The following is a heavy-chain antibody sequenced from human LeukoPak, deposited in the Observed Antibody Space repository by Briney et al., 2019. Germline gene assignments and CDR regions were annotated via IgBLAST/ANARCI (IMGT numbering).Heavy chain of an antibody. V-gene: IGHV3-30*02. D-gene: IGHD6-19*01. CDR3: AKAAQWLEIYYYYYYYMDV. CDR2: IRYDGSNK. J-gene: IGHJ6*03. Sequence: GGSLRLSCEASGFIFSGSAMHWVRQAPGKGLEWVAFIRYDGSNKYYADSVKGRFTISRDNSKNTLYLQMNSLRAEDTAVYYCAKAAQWLEIYYYYYYYMDVWGKGTTVTISS. CDR1: GFIFSGSA.